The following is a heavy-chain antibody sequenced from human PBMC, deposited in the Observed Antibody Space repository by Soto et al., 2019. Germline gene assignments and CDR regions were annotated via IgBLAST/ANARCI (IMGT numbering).Heavy chain of an antibody. CDR1: GFTFSSYA. J-gene: IGHJ4*02. D-gene: IGHD3-16*01. CDR2: ISYDGSNK. CDR3: ARAYFRGGDFDY. Sequence: QVQLVESGGGVVQPGRSLRLSCAASGFTFSSYAMHWVRQAPGKGLEWVAVISYDGSNKYYADSVKGRFTISRDNSKNHLYLQMNSLRAEDTAVYYCARAYFRGGDFDYWGQGTLVTVSS. V-gene: IGHV3-30-3*01.